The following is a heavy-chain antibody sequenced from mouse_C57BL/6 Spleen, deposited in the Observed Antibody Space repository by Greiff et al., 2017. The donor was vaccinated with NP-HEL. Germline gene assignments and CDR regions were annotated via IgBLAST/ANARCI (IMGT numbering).Heavy chain of an antibody. CDR2: IHPNSGST. CDR3: AKDIYKASNWFDY. J-gene: IGHJ2*01. D-gene: IGHD1-3*01. V-gene: IGHV1-64*01. Sequence: QVQLQQPGAELVKPGASVKLSCKASGYSFTSYWMHWVKQRPGQGLEWIGMIHPNSGSTNYNEKFKSKATLTVDKSYSTAYMQLSSLTSEDSAVYYCAKDIYKASNWFDYWGQGTTLTVSS. CDR1: GYSFTSYW.